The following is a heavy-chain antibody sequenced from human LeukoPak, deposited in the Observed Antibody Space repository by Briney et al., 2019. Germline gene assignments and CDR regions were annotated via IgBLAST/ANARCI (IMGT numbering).Heavy chain of an antibody. CDR2: ISGSGGST. CDR3: ARGAGYDYVWDIDY. Sequence: GGSLRLSCAASGFTFSSYAMSWVRQAPGKGLEWVSAISGSGGSTYYADSVKGRFTISRDNSKNTLYLRMNSLRAEDTAVYYCARGAGYDYVWDIDYWGQGTLVTVSS. J-gene: IGHJ4*02. CDR1: GFTFSSYA. D-gene: IGHD3-16*01. V-gene: IGHV3-23*01.